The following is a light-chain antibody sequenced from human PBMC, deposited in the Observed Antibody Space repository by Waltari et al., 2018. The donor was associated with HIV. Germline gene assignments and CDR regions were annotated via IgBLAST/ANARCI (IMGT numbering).Light chain of an antibody. J-gene: IGLJ3*02. CDR2: DDN. CDR3: QSYDASNQWV. CDR1: SGSIATKY. Sequence: NFMLTQPHSVSESPGKTVTISCTRSSGSIATKYVQWYQQRPGSAPTILIYDDNQRPSGVPNRFSGSIDSSSNSASLTISGLKTEDEADYYCQSYDASNQWVFGGGTKLTVL. V-gene: IGLV6-57*03.